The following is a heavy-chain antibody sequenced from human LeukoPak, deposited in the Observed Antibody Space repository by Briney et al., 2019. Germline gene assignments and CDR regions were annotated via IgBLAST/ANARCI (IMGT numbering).Heavy chain of an antibody. CDR2: NPDSGAT. CDR3: AKEGRWELLLGAIDI. Sequence: NPDSGATNFAQKFQGRVSMTRDTSISTAYMQLSRLRSDDTAVYYCAKEGRWELLLGAIDIWGQGTMVTVSS. V-gene: IGHV1-2*02. J-gene: IGHJ3*02. D-gene: IGHD2-15*01.